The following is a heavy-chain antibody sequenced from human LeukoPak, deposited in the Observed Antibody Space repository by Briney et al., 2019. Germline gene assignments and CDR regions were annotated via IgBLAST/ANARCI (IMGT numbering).Heavy chain of an antibody. CDR1: GFTFSSYG. D-gene: IGHD2-15*01. CDR2: ISYDGSNK. CDR3: AKDIDPNIVSGVSCHLDY. V-gene: IGHV3-30*18. Sequence: PGRSLRLSCAASGFTFSSYGMHWVRQAPGNGLELVAVISYDGSNKYHADSVKGRFTISRDNSKSTLYLQMNSLRAEDTAVYYCAKDIDPNIVSGVSCHLDYWGQGTLVTVSS. J-gene: IGHJ4*02.